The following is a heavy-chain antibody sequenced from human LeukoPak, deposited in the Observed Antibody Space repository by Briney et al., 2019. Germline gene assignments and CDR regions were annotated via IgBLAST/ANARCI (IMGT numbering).Heavy chain of an antibody. Sequence: ASVKVSCKASGGTFSSYAISWVRQAPGQGLEWMGGIIPIFGTANYAQKFQGRVTITVDESTSTAYMELSSLRSEDTAVYYCARPVARGIQAGFDYWGQGTLVTVSS. J-gene: IGHJ4*02. CDR3: ARPVARGIQAGFDY. V-gene: IGHV1-69*13. CDR1: GGTFSSYA. CDR2: IIPIFGTA. D-gene: IGHD3-10*01.